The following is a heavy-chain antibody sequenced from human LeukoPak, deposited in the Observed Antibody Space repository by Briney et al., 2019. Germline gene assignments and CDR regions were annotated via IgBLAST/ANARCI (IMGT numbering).Heavy chain of an antibody. Sequence: GASVKVSCTASGYTFTSYYMHWVRQAPGQGLEWMGIINPSGGSTSYAQKFQGRVTMTRDTSTSTVYMELSSLRSEDTAVYYCARGLEGSDDIFPYGMDVWGQGTTVTVSS. J-gene: IGHJ6*02. CDR3: ARGLEGSDDIFPYGMDV. V-gene: IGHV1-46*01. D-gene: IGHD3-9*01. CDR1: GYTFTSYY. CDR2: INPSGGST.